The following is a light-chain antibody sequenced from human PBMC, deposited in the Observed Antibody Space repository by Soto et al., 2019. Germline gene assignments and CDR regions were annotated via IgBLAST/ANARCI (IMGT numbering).Light chain of an antibody. CDR2: WAS. V-gene: IGKV4-1*01. J-gene: IGKJ1*01. CDR3: QQYYSFPRT. CDR1: QIVLYSSINKNY. Sequence: DIVMTQSPDSLAVSLGERATINCKSSQIVLYSSINKNYLAWYQQKPGQPPKLLIYWASTRESGVPDRFSGSGSGTDFALTISSLQAEDVAIYYCQQYYSFPRTFGQGTKVDIK.